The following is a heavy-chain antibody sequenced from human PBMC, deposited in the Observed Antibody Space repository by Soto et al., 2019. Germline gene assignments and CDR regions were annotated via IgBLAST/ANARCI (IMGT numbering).Heavy chain of an antibody. CDR2: IIPIFGTA. D-gene: IGHD2-2*01. J-gene: IGHJ5*02. CDR3: ARGGWIVVVPAAIPNWFDP. V-gene: IGHV1-69*01. CDR1: GGTFSSYA. Sequence: QVQLVQSGAEVKKPGSSVKVSCKASGGTFSSYAISWVRQAPGQGLEWMGGIIPIFGTANYAQKFQGRVTITADGSTSTAYMELSSLRSEDTAVYYCARGGWIVVVPAAIPNWFDPWGQGTLVTVSS.